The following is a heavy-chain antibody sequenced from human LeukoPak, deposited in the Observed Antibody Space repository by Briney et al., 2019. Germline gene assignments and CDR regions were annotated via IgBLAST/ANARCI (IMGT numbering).Heavy chain of an antibody. CDR2: IYSGGST. CDR3: AMSPPASGYSN. V-gene: IGHV3-53*01. J-gene: IGHJ4*02. Sequence: PGGSLRLSCAASGFTVSSNYMSWVRQAPGKGLEWVSVIYSGGSTYYADSVKGRFTISRDNSKNTLYLQMNSLRAEDTAVYYCAMSPPASGYSNWGQGTLVTVSS. CDR1: GFTVSSNY. D-gene: IGHD3-3*01.